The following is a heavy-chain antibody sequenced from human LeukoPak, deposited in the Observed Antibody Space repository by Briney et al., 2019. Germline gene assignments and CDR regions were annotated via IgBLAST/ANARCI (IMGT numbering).Heavy chain of an antibody. CDR1: GFTFTTRSA. V-gene: IGHV1-58*01. J-gene: IGHJ4*02. CDR2: IVVGSDNT. CDR3: AAPYSSPWFDY. D-gene: IGHD6-13*01. Sequence: GAAVQFSCKASGFTFTTRSAVQWVRQARGQRLEWIGWIVVGSDNTNYAQKFQERVTITRDMSTSTAYMELSSLRSEDRAVYLCAAPYSSPWFDYWGQGTLVTVSS.